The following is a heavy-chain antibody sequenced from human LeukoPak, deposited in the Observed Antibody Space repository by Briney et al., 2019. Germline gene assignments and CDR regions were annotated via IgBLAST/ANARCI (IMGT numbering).Heavy chain of an antibody. CDR3: AREYYDSSGYRKFDP. V-gene: IGHV1-18*01. J-gene: IGHJ5*02. CDR1: GYTFTSYG. D-gene: IGHD3-22*01. CDR2: ISAYNGNT. Sequence: ASVKVSCTASGYTFTSYGISWVRQAPGQGLEWMGWISAYNGNTNYAQKLQGRVTMTTDTSTSTAYMELRSLRSDDTAVYYCAREYYDSSGYRKFDPWGQGTLVTVSS.